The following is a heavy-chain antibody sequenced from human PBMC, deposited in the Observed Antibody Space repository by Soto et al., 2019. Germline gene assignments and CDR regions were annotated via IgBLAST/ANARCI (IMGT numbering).Heavy chain of an antibody. V-gene: IGHV4-31*03. Sequence: NPSETLSLTCSVSCGYISSGGNYWSWIRQHPGKGLEWIGFIYYTGHTKYNAALKSRASISADMSENQFSLTLTSVTAADTAVYYCAREDINESFFDYWGPGTLVTVSS. CDR1: CGYISSGGNY. D-gene: IGHD2-8*01. CDR2: IYYTGHT. J-gene: IGHJ4*02. CDR3: AREDINESFFDY.